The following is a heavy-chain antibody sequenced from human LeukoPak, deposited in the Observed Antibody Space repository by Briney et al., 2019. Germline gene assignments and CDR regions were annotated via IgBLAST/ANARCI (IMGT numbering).Heavy chain of an antibody. D-gene: IGHD5-18*01. CDR2: VNGDGTST. CDR1: GFTLSTYW. Sequence: PGGSLRLSCAASGFTLSTYWMRWVRQAPGKGLVWVSRVNGDGTSTTYADSVKGRFTISRDNAKHTLYLQMDSLRAEDTAVYYCARGPRYSFGSAFDYWGQGTLVTVSS. CDR3: ARGPRYSFGSAFDY. V-gene: IGHV3-74*01. J-gene: IGHJ4*02.